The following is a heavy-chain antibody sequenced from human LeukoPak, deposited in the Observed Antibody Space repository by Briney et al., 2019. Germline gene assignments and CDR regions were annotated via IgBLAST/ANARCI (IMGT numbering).Heavy chain of an antibody. CDR3: ARSYYPGDAFDI. CDR2: ISSSSSTI. V-gene: IGHV3-48*01. CDR1: GFTFSSYS. D-gene: IGHD3-10*01. J-gene: IGHJ3*02. Sequence: GGSLRLSCAASGFTFSSYSMNWVRQAPGKGLEWVSYISSSSSTIYYADSVKGRFTISRNNAKNSLYLQMNSLRAEDTAVYYCARSYYPGDAFDIWGQGTMVTVSS.